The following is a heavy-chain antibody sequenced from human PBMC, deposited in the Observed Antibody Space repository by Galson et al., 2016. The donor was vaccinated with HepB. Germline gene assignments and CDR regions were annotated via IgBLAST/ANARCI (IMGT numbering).Heavy chain of an antibody. CDR3: ATVDTFYHGMEV. Sequence: SVKVSCKASGYTLHSYAISWVRQAPGQGLEWMGWIGAYNGNTNYAQKLQGRVTISADKSISTAYLQWSSLKASDSAMYYCATVDTFYHGMEVWGQGTTVTVSS. D-gene: IGHD5-18*01. CDR2: IGAYNGNT. CDR1: GYTLHSYA. V-gene: IGHV1-18*04. J-gene: IGHJ6*02.